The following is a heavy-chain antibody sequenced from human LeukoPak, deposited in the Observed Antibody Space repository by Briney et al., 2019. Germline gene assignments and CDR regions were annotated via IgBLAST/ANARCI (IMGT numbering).Heavy chain of an antibody. CDR2: ISNSGSTI. CDR1: GFTFSDYY. Sequence: PGGSLRLSCAASGFTFSDYYMSWIRQAPGKGLEWVSYISNSGSTIYYADSVKGRFFISRDNAKNSLYLQMNGLRAEDTALYYCTRDCGSYLFNYWGQGTLVTVSS. J-gene: IGHJ4*02. CDR3: TRDCGSYLFNY. D-gene: IGHD1-26*01. V-gene: IGHV3-11*01.